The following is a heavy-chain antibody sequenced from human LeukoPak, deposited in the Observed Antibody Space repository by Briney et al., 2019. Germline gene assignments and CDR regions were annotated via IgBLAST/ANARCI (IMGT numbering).Heavy chain of an antibody. V-gene: IGHV4-59*08. J-gene: IGHJ4*02. CDR3: ARLNYYGFDY. Sequence: SETLSLTCTVSGGSISSYYWSWIRQPAGKGLEWIATIYYSGSTYYNASLKSRITIAVDTSKSQFSLKLSSVTAADTAVYYCARLNYYGFDYWGQGTLVTFSS. CDR1: GGSISSYY. D-gene: IGHD1-26*01. CDR2: IYYSGST.